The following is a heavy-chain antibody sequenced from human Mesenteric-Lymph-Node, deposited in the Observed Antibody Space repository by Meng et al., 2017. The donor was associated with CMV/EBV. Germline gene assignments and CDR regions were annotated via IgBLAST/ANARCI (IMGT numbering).Heavy chain of an antibody. CDR2: IYYSGST. D-gene: IGHD3-3*01. CDR1: GGSISSSSYY. Sequence: SETLSLTCTVSGGSISSSSYYWGWIRQPPGKGLEWIGSIYYSGSTYYNPSLKSRVTISADTSDKQISLKLTSVTDADTAVYYCARDRHLSGYPYGFDPWGQGTLVTVSS. J-gene: IGHJ5*02. CDR3: ARDRHLSGYPYGFDP. V-gene: IGHV4-39*07.